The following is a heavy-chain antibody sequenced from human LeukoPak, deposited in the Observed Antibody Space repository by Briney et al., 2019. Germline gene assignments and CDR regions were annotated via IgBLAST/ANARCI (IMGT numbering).Heavy chain of an antibody. D-gene: IGHD2-21*01. V-gene: IGHV4-34*01. CDR3: ARAISWPYFDY. J-gene: IGHJ4*02. CDR2: INHSGST. Sequence: PSGTLSLTCAVYGGSFSGYYWSWIRQPPGKGLEWIGEINHSGSTNYNPSLKSRVTISVDTSKNQFSLKLSSVTAADTAVYYCARAISWPYFDYWGQGTLVTVSS. CDR1: GGSFSGYY.